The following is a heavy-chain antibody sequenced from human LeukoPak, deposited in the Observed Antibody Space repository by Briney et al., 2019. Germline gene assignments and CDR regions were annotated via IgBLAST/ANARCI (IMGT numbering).Heavy chain of an antibody. CDR3: ARNRRYYDTRGYYYYYYMDV. Sequence: SETLSLTCAVYGGSFSGFYWSWIRQPPGKGLEWIGEINHSGGTKYNPSLKSRVTISVDTSKNQFSLKLSSVTAADTAVYYCARNRRYYDTRGYYYYYYMDVWGKGTTVTISS. V-gene: IGHV4-34*01. CDR2: INHSGGT. D-gene: IGHD3-22*01. J-gene: IGHJ6*03. CDR1: GGSFSGFY.